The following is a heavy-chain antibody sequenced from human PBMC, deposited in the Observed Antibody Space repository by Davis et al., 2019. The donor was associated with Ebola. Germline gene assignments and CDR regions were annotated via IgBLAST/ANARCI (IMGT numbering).Heavy chain of an antibody. CDR3: ARESGFIAARFDY. CDR1: DYTFTNYG. J-gene: IGHJ4*02. CDR2: ISGYTGDT. V-gene: IGHV1-18*04. D-gene: IGHD6-6*01. Sequence: ASVKVSCKASDYTFTNYGVSWVRQAPGQGLEWMGWISGYTGDTKYTQEYQGRVTMTTDTSTNTAYMELRSLRSDDTAVYYCARESGFIAARFDYWGQGTLVTVSS.